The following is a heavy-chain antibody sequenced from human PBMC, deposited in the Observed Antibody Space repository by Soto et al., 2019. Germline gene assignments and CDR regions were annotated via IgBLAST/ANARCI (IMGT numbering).Heavy chain of an antibody. CDR1: GYTFTSYD. Sequence: ASVKVSCKASGYTFTSYDINWVRQATGQGLEWMGWMNPNSGNTGYAQKFQGRVTMTRNTSISTAYMELSSLRSEDTAVYYCARVRRYNWNYVDYWGQGTLVTVSS. D-gene: IGHD1-20*01. CDR2: MNPNSGNT. J-gene: IGHJ4*02. CDR3: ARVRRYNWNYVDY. V-gene: IGHV1-8*01.